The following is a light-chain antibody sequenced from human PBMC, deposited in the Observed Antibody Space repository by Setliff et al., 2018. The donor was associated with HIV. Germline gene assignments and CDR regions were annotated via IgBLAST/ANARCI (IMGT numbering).Light chain of an antibody. CDR3: SSYTSSRTPHV. Sequence: QSVLTQPASVSGSPGQSITISCTGTSSDVGGYNYVSWYQQHPGKAPKLIIYEVNNRPSGVSNRFSGSKSGNTASLTISGLQAEDEADYYCSSYTSSRTPHVFGTGTKVTVL. CDR2: EVN. CDR1: SSDVGGYNY. V-gene: IGLV2-14*01. J-gene: IGLJ1*01.